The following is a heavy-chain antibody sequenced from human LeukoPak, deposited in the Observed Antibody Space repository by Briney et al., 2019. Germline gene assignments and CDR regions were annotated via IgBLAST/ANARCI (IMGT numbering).Heavy chain of an antibody. CDR3: ASYYDNSGFDTFDI. V-gene: IGHV4-59*01. J-gene: IGHJ3*02. CDR2: IFYTGST. Sequence: PSETLSLTCTVSGGSITTFYWSWIRQPPGKGLEWIGYIFYTGSTNYNPSLKSRVSMSVDTSKNQFSLKLSSVTTADTAVYYCASYYDNSGFDTFDIWGQGTMVTVSS. D-gene: IGHD3-22*01. CDR1: GGSITTFY.